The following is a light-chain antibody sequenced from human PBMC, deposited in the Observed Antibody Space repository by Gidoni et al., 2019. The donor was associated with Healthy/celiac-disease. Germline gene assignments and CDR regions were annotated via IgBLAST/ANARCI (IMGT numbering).Light chain of an antibody. CDR3: QQYGSSLLA. V-gene: IGKV3-20*01. J-gene: IGKJ4*01. CDR2: GAS. Sequence: EIVFTQSPCTLSFSPGERATLSCRASQGVSRSYLAWYQQKPGQATRLLIYGASIRGTGIPDRFSGSGSGTEFTLTISRLEPEDFAVYYCQQYGSSLLAFGGGTKVEIK. CDR1: QGVSRSY.